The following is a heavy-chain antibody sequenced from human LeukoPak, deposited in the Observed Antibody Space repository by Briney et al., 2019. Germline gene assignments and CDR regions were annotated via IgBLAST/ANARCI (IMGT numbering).Heavy chain of an antibody. Sequence: ASVKVSFKAPGYTFADYYIHWVRQAPGQGLEWMGWIYPKSGGTNSAQKFQGRVTMTRDTSISTAYMELSRLKFDDTAVYYCARVSTSGYRDWLDPWGQGTLVTVSS. CDR1: GYTFADYY. CDR3: ARVSTSGYRDWLDP. V-gene: IGHV1-2*02. J-gene: IGHJ5*02. D-gene: IGHD3-9*01. CDR2: IYPKSGGT.